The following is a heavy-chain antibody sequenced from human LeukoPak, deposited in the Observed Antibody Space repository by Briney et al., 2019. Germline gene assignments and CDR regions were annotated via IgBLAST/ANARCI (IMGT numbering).Heavy chain of an antibody. CDR1: GGSISSGSYY. Sequence: PSETLSLTCTVSGGSISSGSYYWCWIRQPAGKGLEWIGRIYTSGSTNYNPSLKSRVTISVDTSKNQFSLKLSSVTAADTAVYYCARANVVVPAAIEGYYFDYWGQGTLVTVSS. CDR3: ARANVVVPAAIEGYYFDY. CDR2: IYTSGST. D-gene: IGHD2-2*02. V-gene: IGHV4-61*02. J-gene: IGHJ4*02.